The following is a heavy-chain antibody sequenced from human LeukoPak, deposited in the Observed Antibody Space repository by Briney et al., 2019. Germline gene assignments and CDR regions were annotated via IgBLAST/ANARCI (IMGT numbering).Heavy chain of an antibody. V-gene: IGHV3-48*04. Sequence: GGSLRLSCAASGFTFSSYGMHWVRQAPGKGLEWVSYISSSGSTIYYADSVKGRFTISRDNAKNSLYLQMNSLRADDTAVYYCARGPYASGSYGRRGWVHYMDVWGKGTTVTISS. CDR1: GFTFSSYG. CDR3: ARGPYASGSYGRRGWVHYMDV. D-gene: IGHD3-10*01. CDR2: ISSSGSTI. J-gene: IGHJ6*03.